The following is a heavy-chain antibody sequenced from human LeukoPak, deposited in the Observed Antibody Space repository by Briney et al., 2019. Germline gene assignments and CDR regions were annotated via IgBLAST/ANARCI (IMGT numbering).Heavy chain of an antibody. CDR2: IYYSGNT. Sequence: PSETLSLTCTVSGDSISTSNSYWGWIRQPPGKGLEWIGSIYYSGNTYYNASLKSRVTISVDTSKNQLSLKLTSVTAADTAVYYCARSYYYDSGNFLRRRAFDYWGQGTLVTVSS. CDR3: ARSYYYDSGNFLRRRAFDY. J-gene: IGHJ4*02. D-gene: IGHD3-10*01. V-gene: IGHV4-39*01. CDR1: GDSISTSNSY.